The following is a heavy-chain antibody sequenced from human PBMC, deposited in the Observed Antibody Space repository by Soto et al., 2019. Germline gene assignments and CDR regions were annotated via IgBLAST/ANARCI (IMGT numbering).Heavy chain of an antibody. Sequence: SETLSLTCAVYGGSFSGYYWSWIRQPPGKGLEWIGEINHSGSTNYNPSLKSRVTISVDTSKNQFSLKLSSVTAADTAVYYCGRGNMVGGVREPPSRTPYYFDCGGKGPRVTSAS. D-gene: IGHD3-10*01. J-gene: IGHJ4*02. CDR1: GGSFSGYY. V-gene: IGHV4-34*01. CDR3: GRGNMVGGVREPPSRTPYYFDC. CDR2: INHSGST.